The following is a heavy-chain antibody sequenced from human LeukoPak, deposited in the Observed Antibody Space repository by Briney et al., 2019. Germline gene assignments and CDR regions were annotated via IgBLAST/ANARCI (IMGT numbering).Heavy chain of an antibody. CDR1: GFTFSGYY. J-gene: IGHJ4*02. Sequence: GGSLRLSCAASGFTFSGYYMSWIRQAPGKGLEWVSYISSTSSYINYADSVKGGFTISRDNAKNSLFLQMNRLRDEDTAVYTCARVSQWVVPYWGQGTLVTVSS. D-gene: IGHD6-19*01. CDR3: ARVSQWVVPY. V-gene: IGHV3-11*05. CDR2: ISSTSSYI.